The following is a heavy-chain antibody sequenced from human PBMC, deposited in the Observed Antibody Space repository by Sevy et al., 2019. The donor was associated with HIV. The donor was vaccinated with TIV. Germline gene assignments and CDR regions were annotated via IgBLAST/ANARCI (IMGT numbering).Heavy chain of an antibody. CDR3: ATHGLLWFGELSDAFDI. D-gene: IGHD3-10*01. CDR2: FYSGGST. CDR1: GFTVSSNY. Sequence: GGSLRLSCAASGFTVSSNYMSWVRQAPGKGLEWVSVFYSGGSTYYADSGKGGFTISRDNSKNTLYLQMNSLRAADTAVYYCATHGLLWFGELSDAFDIWGQGTMVTVSS. J-gene: IGHJ3*02. V-gene: IGHV3-53*01.